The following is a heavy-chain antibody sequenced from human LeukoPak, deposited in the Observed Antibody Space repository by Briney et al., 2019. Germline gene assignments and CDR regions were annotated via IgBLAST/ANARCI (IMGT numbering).Heavy chain of an antibody. J-gene: IGHJ6*02. D-gene: IGHD3-3*01. CDR1: GYTFTSYD. Sequence: ASVKVSCKASGYTFTSYDINWLRQATGQGLEWMGWMNPNSGNTGYAQKFQGRVTMTRNTSISTAYMELSSLRSEDTAVYYCARGRPKLRFLEWYGMDVWGQGTTVTVSS. CDR3: ARGRPKLRFLEWYGMDV. V-gene: IGHV1-8*01. CDR2: MNPNSGNT.